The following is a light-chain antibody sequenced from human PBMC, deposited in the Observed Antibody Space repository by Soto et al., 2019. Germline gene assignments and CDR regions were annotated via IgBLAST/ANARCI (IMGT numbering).Light chain of an antibody. CDR3: MQGA. CDR2: EGS. CDR1: QSLVYSDGNTY. V-gene: IGKV2-30*01. Sequence: DVAMPLSPLSLPVTLGQPASISCRSSQSLVYSDGNTYLNWFQRRPGQSPRRLMYEGSNRDSGVPDRFSGSGSGTDFTLKISGVEAEDVGLYYCMQGAFGLGTKVDIK. J-gene: IGKJ1*01.